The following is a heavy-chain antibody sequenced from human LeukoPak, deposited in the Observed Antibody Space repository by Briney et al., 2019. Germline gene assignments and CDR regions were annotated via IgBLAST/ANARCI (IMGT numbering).Heavy chain of an antibody. V-gene: IGHV4-59*01. D-gene: IGHD3-9*01. Sequence: SETLSLTCTVSAGSISSYYWSWIRQPPGKGLEWIGYIYYSGSTNYKPSLKSRVTISVDTSKNQSSLKLSSVTAADTAVYYCARAELRYFDWAHDAFDIWGQGTMVTVSS. J-gene: IGHJ3*02. CDR3: ARAELRYFDWAHDAFDI. CDR2: IYYSGST. CDR1: AGSISSYY.